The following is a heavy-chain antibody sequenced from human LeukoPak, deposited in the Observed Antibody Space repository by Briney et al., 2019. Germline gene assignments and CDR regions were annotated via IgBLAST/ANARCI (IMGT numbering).Heavy chain of an antibody. D-gene: IGHD2-21*02. CDR3: AKVPTVVVTATLYFDC. V-gene: IGHV3-23*01. CDR1: GFTVSSNY. Sequence: GGSLRLSCAASGFTVSSNYMSWVRQAPGKGLEWVSVISGSGGSTYYADSVKGRFTISRDNFKNTLYLQMNSLRAEDTALYYCAKVPTVVVTATLYFDCWGQGTLVTVSS. CDR2: ISGSGGST. J-gene: IGHJ4*02.